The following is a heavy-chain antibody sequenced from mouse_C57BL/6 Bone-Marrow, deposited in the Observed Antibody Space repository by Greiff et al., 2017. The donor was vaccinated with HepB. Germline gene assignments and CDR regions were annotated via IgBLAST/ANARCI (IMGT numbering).Heavy chain of an antibody. J-gene: IGHJ2*01. D-gene: IGHD2-4*01. CDR3: TRSHDYYFDY. Sequence: VQLQQSGDELVRPGASVTLSCKASGYTFTDYEMHWVKQTPVHGLEWIGAIYPETGGTAYNQKFKGKAILTADKSSSTAYLELRSLTSEDSAVYYCTRSHDYYFDYWGQGTTLTVSS. V-gene: IGHV1-15*01. CDR2: IYPETGGT. CDR1: GYTFTDYE.